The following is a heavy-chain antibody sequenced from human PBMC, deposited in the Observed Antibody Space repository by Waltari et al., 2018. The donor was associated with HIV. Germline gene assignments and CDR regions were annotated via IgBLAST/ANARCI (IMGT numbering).Heavy chain of an antibody. Sequence: IQPGRSLRLSCAASGFTVSSNYMSWVRQAPVKGLEWVSVIYSGGSTYYADSVKGRFTISRDNPKNTLYLQMNSLRAEDPAVYYCARDGVGAVAMYYWGQGTLVTVSS. CDR3: ARDGVGAVAMYY. V-gene: IGHV3-53*01. CDR2: IYSGGST. D-gene: IGHD6-19*01. J-gene: IGHJ4*02. CDR1: GFTVSSNY.